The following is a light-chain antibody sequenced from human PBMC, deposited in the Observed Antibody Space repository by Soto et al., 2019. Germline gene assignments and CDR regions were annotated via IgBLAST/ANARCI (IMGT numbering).Light chain of an antibody. J-gene: IGKJ2*01. Sequence: EIVVTQSPGTLSLSPGERATLSCRASQSISSSYLAWYQQKPGQAPRLLIYGASSRATGIPDRFSGSGSGTDLTLTISRLEPEDFAVYYCQQYVNSLYTFGQGTKLEIK. V-gene: IGKV3-20*01. CDR1: QSISSSY. CDR3: QQYVNSLYT. CDR2: GAS.